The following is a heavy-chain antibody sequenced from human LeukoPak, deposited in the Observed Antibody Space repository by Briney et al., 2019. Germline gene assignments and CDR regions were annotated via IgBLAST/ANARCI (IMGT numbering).Heavy chain of an antibody. CDR2: ISYDGSNK. D-gene: IGHD3-22*01. J-gene: IGHJ4*02. CDR1: GFTFSRYA. Sequence: GGSLRLSCAGSGFTFSRYAMHWVRQAPGKGLEWVAVISYDGSNKYYADSVKGRFTISRDNSKNTLYLQMNRLRAEDTAVYYCARAMYPMIVVVITCDYWGQGTLVTVSS. CDR3: ARAMYPMIVVVITCDY. V-gene: IGHV3-30-3*01.